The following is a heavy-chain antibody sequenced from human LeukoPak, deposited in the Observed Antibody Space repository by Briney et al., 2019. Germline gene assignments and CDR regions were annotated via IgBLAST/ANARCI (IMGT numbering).Heavy chain of an antibody. J-gene: IGHJ6*02. CDR2: IRYDGSNK. V-gene: IGHV3-30*02. CDR3: AKEGYCATTGCPDYYYMDV. D-gene: IGHD2-2*01. Sequence: PGGPLRLSCAASGFTFISYAMHWVRQAPGKGLEWVAFIRYDGSNKFYADSVKGRFTISRDTSKNTLYLQMNSLTTEDSAMYYCAKEGYCATTGCPDYYYMDVWGRGTTVTVSS. CDR1: GFTFISYA.